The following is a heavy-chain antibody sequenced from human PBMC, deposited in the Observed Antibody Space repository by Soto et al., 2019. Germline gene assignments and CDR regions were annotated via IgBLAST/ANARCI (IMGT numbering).Heavy chain of an antibody. CDR1: GFTFSTYP. Sequence: QVQLVESGGGVVQPGRSLRLSCAASGFTFSTYPTHWVRQAPGKGLRWVAVISYDGKSEYYADSVKGRFTISRDNSKNTLYLQMNSLRAEDTAVYYCATYYSVDAFDIWGQGTMVTVSS. CDR2: ISYDGKSE. CDR3: ATYYSVDAFDI. V-gene: IGHV3-30*04. J-gene: IGHJ3*02. D-gene: IGHD4-4*01.